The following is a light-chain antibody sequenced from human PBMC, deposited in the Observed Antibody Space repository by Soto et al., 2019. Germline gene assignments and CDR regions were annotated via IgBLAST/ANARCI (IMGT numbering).Light chain of an antibody. Sequence: DIVMTQSQDSLAVSLGERASINCGSIQSVLFTSNNKNYLAWYQQKPGQPPKLLLSWASARESGVPERFSGSGSGTLFTLTISSLQSEDFGVYYCQQYNNWPRATFGGGTKVDI. CDR3: QQYNNWPRAT. CDR2: WAS. CDR1: QSVLFTSNNKNY. J-gene: IGKJ4*01. V-gene: IGKV4-1*01.